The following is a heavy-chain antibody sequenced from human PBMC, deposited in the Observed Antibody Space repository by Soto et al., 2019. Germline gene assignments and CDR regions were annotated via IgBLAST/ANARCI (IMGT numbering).Heavy chain of an antibody. V-gene: IGHV3-64*01. J-gene: IGHJ4*02. CDR2: ISSNGGST. CDR3: AAGYYASDY. Sequence: GGSLRLSCAASGFTFSSYAMHWVRQAPGKGLEYVSAISSNGGSTYYANSVKGRFTISRDNSKNTLYLQMNSLRAEDTAVYYCAAGYYASDYWGQGTLVTVSS. D-gene: IGHD3-22*01. CDR1: GFTFSSYA.